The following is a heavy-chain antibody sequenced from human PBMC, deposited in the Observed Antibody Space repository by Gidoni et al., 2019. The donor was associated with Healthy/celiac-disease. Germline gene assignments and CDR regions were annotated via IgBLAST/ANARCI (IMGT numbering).Heavy chain of an antibody. J-gene: IGHJ3*02. V-gene: IGHV4-31*03. Sequence: QVQLQESGPGLVKPSQTLSLTCTVSGGSISSGGYYWSWIRQHPGKGLEWIGYIYYSGSTYYNPSLKSRVTISVDTSKNQFSLKLSSVTAADTAVYYCARSIAARPLHDAFDIWGQGTMVTVSS. D-gene: IGHD6-6*01. CDR3: ARSIAARPLHDAFDI. CDR2: IYYSGST. CDR1: GGSISSGGYY.